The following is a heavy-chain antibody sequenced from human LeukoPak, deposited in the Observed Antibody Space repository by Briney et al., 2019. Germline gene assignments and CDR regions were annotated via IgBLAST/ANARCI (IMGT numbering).Heavy chain of an antibody. CDR1: EFALSSYY. CDR3: VRLGGSSSVDY. Sequence: GGSLRLSCAVSEFALSSYYMGWVGQAPGEGLVWVSRIGTDGSDTHYADAVKGRFTISRDNAKNTLYLQMHSLRVEDTAVYYCVRLGGSSSVDYWGQGTLVTISS. J-gene: IGHJ4*02. CDR2: IGTDGSDT. V-gene: IGHV3-74*01. D-gene: IGHD6-6*01.